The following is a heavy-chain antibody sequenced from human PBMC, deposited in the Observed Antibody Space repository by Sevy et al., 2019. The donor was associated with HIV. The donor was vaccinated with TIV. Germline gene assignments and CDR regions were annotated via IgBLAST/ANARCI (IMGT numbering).Heavy chain of an antibody. V-gene: IGHV3-53*01. J-gene: IGHJ6*02. CDR3: ARDYRIQLWSHNYGMGV. D-gene: IGHD5-18*01. Sequence: GESLKISCAASGFTVSSNYMSWVRQAPGKGLEWVSVIYSGGSTYYADSVKGRFTISRDNSKNTLYLQMNSLRAEDTAVYYCARDYRIQLWSHNYGMGVWGQGTTVTVSS. CDR1: GFTVSSNY. CDR2: IYSGGST.